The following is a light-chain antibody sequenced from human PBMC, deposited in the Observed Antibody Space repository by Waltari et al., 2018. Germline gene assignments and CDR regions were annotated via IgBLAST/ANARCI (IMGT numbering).Light chain of an antibody. CDR2: GAP. Sequence: EIVLTQSPGTLSLSPGERATLSCRASQSVSSSYLAWYQQKPGQAPRLLSYGAPSRATGIPDRFSGSGSGTDFTLTISRLEPEDFAVYYCQQYGSSPRTFGQGTKVEIK. V-gene: IGKV3-20*01. J-gene: IGKJ1*01. CDR1: QSVSSSY. CDR3: QQYGSSPRT.